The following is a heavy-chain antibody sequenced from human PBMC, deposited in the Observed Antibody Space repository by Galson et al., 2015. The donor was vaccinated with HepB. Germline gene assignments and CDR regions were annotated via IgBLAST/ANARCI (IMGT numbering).Heavy chain of an antibody. CDR3: ARESFGVVNLDY. D-gene: IGHD3-3*01. Sequence: SLRLSCAASGFTFSSQAIHWVRQAPGKGLEWVAVISSAGSKKYYADSVKGRFTISRDNSKNTLYLQMNSLRPEDTAVYSCARESFGVVNLDYWGQGTLVTVSS. CDR2: ISSAGSKK. J-gene: IGHJ4*02. CDR1: GFTFSSQA. V-gene: IGHV3-30-3*01.